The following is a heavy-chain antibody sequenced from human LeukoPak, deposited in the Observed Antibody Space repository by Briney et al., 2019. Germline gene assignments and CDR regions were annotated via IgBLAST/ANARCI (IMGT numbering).Heavy chain of an antibody. J-gene: IGHJ5*02. CDR2: IYYSGST. CDR1: GGSISSGGYY. V-gene: IGHV4-31*03. D-gene: IGHD3-9*01. CDR3: ARHSSTIFGGHWFDP. Sequence: SETLSLTCTVSGGSISSGGYYWSWIRQHPGKGLEWIGYIYYSGSTYYNPSLKSRVTISVDTSKNQFSLKLSSVTAADTAVYYCARHSSTIFGGHWFDPWGQGTLVTVSS.